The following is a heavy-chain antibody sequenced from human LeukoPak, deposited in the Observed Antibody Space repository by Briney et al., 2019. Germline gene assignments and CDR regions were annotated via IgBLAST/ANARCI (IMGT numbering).Heavy chain of an antibody. J-gene: IGHJ3*02. Sequence: PSETLSLTCAVYGGSLSGYYWSWIRQPPGRGLEWIAEINHSGSTNYNPSLKSRVTISVDTSKIQFSLNLSSVTAADTTVYYCARGHTYDYDSRAPSSAFDIWGQGTMVTVSS. V-gene: IGHV4-34*01. D-gene: IGHD3-22*01. CDR2: INHSGST. CDR3: ARGHTYDYDSRAPSSAFDI. CDR1: GGSLSGYY.